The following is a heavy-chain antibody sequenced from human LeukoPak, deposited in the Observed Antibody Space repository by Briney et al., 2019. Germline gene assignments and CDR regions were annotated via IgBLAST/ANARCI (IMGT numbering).Heavy chain of an antibody. D-gene: IGHD2-15*01. J-gene: IGHJ6*04. CDR3: ASATLRCSGGSCYEMDV. Sequence: ASVKVSCKASGCTFSSYTISWVRQAPGQGLEWMGGIIPLFGTPDYAQKFQDRLTITADKSTSTAYMELSSLRSEDTVVYYCASATLRCSGGSCYEMDVWGKGTTVTVSS. CDR2: IIPLFGTP. V-gene: IGHV1-69*06. CDR1: GCTFSSYT.